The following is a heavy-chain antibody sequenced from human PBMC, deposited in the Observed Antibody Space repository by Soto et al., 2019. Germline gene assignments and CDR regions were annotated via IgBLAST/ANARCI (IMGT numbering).Heavy chain of an antibody. CDR3: ASFYDSSGYYHFDY. CDR1: GGSISSGGYY. D-gene: IGHD3-22*01. J-gene: IGHJ4*02. V-gene: IGHV4-31*03. CDR2: IYYSGST. Sequence: QVQLQESGPGLVKPSQTLSLTCTVSGGSISSGGYYLSWIRQHPGKGLEWIGYIYYSGSTYYNPSLKSRVTISVDTSKNQFSLKLSSVTAADTAVYSCASFYDSSGYYHFDYWGQGTLVTVSS.